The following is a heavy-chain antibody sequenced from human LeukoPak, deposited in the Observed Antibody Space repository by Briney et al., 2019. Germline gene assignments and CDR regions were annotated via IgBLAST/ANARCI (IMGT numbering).Heavy chain of an antibody. V-gene: IGHV4-34*01. D-gene: IGHD5-18*01. CDR3: ARRVGYSYGYNWFDP. CDR2: INHSGST. CDR1: GGSFSGYY. Sequence: SETLSLTCAVYGGSFSGYYWSWIRQPPGKGLEWIGEINHSGSTNYNPSLKSRVTISVDTSKNQFSLKLSPVTAADTAVYYCARRVGYSYGYNWFDPWGQGILVTVSS. J-gene: IGHJ5*02.